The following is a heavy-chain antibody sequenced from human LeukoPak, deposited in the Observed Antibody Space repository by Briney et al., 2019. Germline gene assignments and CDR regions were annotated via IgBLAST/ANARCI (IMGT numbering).Heavy chain of an antibody. CDR1: GFTFSSYA. CDR3: VREHYNYYMDV. V-gene: IGHV3-20*04. CDR2: INWTGGRT. J-gene: IGHJ6*03. Sequence: GGSLRLSCAASGFTFSSYAMSWVRQAPGKGLEWVSGINWTGGRTDYANSVKGLFTISRDNGKNSLYLQMSSLRAEDTALYYCVREHYNYYMDVWGKGTTVTVSS.